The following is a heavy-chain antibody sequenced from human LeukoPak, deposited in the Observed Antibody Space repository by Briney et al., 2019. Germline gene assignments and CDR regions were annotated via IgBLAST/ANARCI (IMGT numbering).Heavy chain of an antibody. V-gene: IGHV3-21*01. CDR1: GFIFSSYC. J-gene: IGHJ4*02. Sequence: GGSLRLLCSSAGFIFSSYCMKWVRQAPGKGLEWVSSISSSSSYIYYADSVKGRFTISRDNAKNSLYLQMNSLRAEDTAVYYCARGLASRSSDSYPYWGQGTLVTVSS. CDR3: ARGLASRSSDSYPY. D-gene: IGHD6-19*01. CDR2: ISSSSSYI.